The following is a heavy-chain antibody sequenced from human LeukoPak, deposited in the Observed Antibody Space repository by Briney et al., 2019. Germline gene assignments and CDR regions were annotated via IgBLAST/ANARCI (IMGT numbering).Heavy chain of an antibody. CDR2: ISGSGGST. V-gene: IGHV3-23*01. CDR3: AKSDWFDP. J-gene: IGHJ5*02. CDR1: GFTFSTYA. Sequence: GGSLRLSCAASGFTFSTYAMNWVRQAPGKGLEWVSAISGSGGSTHYADSVKGRFTISRDNAKNTLYLQMNSLRVEDTAVYYCAKSDWFDPWGQGTLVTVSS.